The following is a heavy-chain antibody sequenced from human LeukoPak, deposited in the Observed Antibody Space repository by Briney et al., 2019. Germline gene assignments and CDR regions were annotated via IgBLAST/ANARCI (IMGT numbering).Heavy chain of an antibody. Sequence: GGSLRLSCAASGFTVSSNYMSWVRQAPGKGLEWVSVIYSGGSTYYADSVKGRFTISRDNSKNTLYLQMNSLRAEDTAVYYCARGSRKYVVATAYWGQGTLVTVSS. CDR2: IYSGGST. J-gene: IGHJ4*02. CDR1: GFTVSSNY. CDR3: ARGSRKYVVATAY. D-gene: IGHD2-15*01. V-gene: IGHV3-66*01.